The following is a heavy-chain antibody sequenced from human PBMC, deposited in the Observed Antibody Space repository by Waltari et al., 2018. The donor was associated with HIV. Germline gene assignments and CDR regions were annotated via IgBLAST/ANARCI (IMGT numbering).Heavy chain of an antibody. CDR3: AHRLSNYGYFDY. V-gene: IGHV2-5*02. CDR1: GFSLITSGVS. J-gene: IGHJ4*02. Sequence: QITLKESGPTLVKPTQTLTLTCSFSGFSLITSGVSVGWIRQPPGKALEWLALIYWDNDKSYSPSLKSRPTITKDTSKNQVVLTMTNMDPVDTATYYCAHRLSNYGYFDYWGQGTLVTVSS. D-gene: IGHD4-4*01. CDR2: IYWDNDK.